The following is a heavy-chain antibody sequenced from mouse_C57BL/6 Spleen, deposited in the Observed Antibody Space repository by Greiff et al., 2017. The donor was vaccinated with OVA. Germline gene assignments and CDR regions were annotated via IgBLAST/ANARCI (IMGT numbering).Heavy chain of an antibody. J-gene: IGHJ2*01. CDR3: ARRWVYGSSFDY. CDR1: GYTFTSYW. CDR2: IDPSDSYT. D-gene: IGHD1-1*01. Sequence: VQLQQPGAELVMPGASVKLSCKASGYTFTSYWMHWVKQRPGQGLEWIGEIDPSDSYTNYNQKFKGKSTLTVDKSSSTAYMQLSSLTSEDSAVYYCARRWVYGSSFDYWGQGTTLTVSS. V-gene: IGHV1-69*01.